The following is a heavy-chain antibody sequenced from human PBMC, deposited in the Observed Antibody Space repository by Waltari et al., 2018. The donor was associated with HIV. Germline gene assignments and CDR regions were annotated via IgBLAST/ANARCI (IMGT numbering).Heavy chain of an antibody. CDR1: GFTISSNY. CDR2: IYSGGSR. J-gene: IGHJ6*02. D-gene: IGHD1-26*01. CDR3: ARDPRSSGYYGMDV. Sequence: EVQLVASGGGLIEPGGSLRVSCAASGFTISSNYMSWVRQAPGKGLEWVSVIYSGGSRYYADSGKGRFIISRDNSKNTVSLHMNSLRAEDTAVYYCARDPRSSGYYGMDVWGQGIKVTVSS. V-gene: IGHV3-53*01.